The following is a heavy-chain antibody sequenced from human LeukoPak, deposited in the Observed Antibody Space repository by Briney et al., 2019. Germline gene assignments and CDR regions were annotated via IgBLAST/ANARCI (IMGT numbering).Heavy chain of an antibody. J-gene: IGHJ2*01. CDR2: INHSGST. D-gene: IGHD3-22*01. Sequence: IGEINHSGSTNYNPSLKSRVTISVDTSKNQFSLKLSSVTAADTAVYYCASSYEVWYFDLWGRGTLVTVSS. CDR3: ASSYEVWYFDL. V-gene: IGHV4-34*01.